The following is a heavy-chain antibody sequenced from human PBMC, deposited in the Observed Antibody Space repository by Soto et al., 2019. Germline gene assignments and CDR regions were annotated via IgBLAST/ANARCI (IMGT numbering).Heavy chain of an antibody. CDR1: GFTFSSYG. Sequence: SLRLSCAASGFTFSSYGMHWVRQAPGKGLEWVAVISYDGSNKYYADSVKGRFTISRDNSKNTLYLQMNSLRAEDTAVYYCATDYSSSSHPYYYYYMDVWGKGTTVTVSS. CDR2: ISYDGSNK. D-gene: IGHD6-6*01. V-gene: IGHV3-30*03. CDR3: ATDYSSSSHPYYYYYMDV. J-gene: IGHJ6*03.